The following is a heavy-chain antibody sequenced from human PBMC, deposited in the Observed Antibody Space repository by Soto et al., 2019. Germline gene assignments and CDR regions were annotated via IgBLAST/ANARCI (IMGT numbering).Heavy chain of an antibody. CDR3: ARDQVRIAARRSGGMDV. V-gene: IGHV1-69*13. Sequence: SVKVSCKASGGTFSSYAISWVRQAPGQGLEWMGGIIPIFGTANYAQKFQGRVTITADESTSTAYMELSSLRSEDTAVYYCARDQVRIAARRSGGMDVWGQGTTVTVSS. CDR1: GGTFSSYA. D-gene: IGHD6-6*01. CDR2: IIPIFGTA. J-gene: IGHJ6*02.